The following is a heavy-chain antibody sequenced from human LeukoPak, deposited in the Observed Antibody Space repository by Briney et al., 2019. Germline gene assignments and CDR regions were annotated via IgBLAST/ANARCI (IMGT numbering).Heavy chain of an antibody. CDR3: ATRTFGYVFY. CDR2: MSSNGGTI. J-gene: IGHJ4*02. CDR1: GLTFSLFE. D-gene: IGHD5-12*01. V-gene: IGHV3-48*03. Sequence: GGSLRLSCAASGLTFSLFEMNWVRRAPGKGLEWISYMSSNGGTINYADSVKGRFTISRDNAKNSLYLQMNSLRAEDTAIYYCATRTFGYVFYWGQGTLVIVSS.